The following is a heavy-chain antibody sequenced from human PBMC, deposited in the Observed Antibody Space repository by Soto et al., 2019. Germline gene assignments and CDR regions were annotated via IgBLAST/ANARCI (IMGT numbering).Heavy chain of an antibody. D-gene: IGHD3-22*01. CDR1: GFTFSSYS. CDR3: ARGEVVTIPWFDY. V-gene: IGHV3-33*01. CDR2: IWYDGSNK. J-gene: IGHJ4*02. Sequence: GGSLRLSCAASGFTFSSYSMHWVRQAPGKGLEWVAVIWYDGSNKYYADSVKGRFTISRDNSKNTLYLQMNSLRAEDTAVYYCARGEVVTIPWFDYWGQGTLVTVSS.